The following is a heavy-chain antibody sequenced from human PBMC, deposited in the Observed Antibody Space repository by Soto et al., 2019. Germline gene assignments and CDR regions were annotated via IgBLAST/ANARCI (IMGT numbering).Heavy chain of an antibody. CDR2: ISGSGGST. CDR3: AKDVGYYYDSSGYLN. Sequence: PGGSLRLSCAASGFTFSSYAMSWVRQAPGKGLEWVSAISGSGGSTYYADSVKGRFTISRDNSKNTLYLQMNSLRAEDTAVYYCAKDVGYYYDSSGYLNWGQGTLVTVSS. V-gene: IGHV3-23*01. J-gene: IGHJ4*02. CDR1: GFTFSSYA. D-gene: IGHD3-22*01.